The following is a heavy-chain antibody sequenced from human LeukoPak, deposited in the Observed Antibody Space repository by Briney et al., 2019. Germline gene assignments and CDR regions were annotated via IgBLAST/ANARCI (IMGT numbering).Heavy chain of an antibody. J-gene: IGHJ4*02. CDR1: GYSFTTYW. V-gene: IGHV5-51*01. Sequence: GESRQISCKGSGYSFTTYWIGWVRQMPGEGLEWMGIIYPGDSDTRYSPSFRGQVTISADKSISTAYLQWSSLKASDTAIYYCARHTPFDHWGQGTLVTVSS. CDR3: ARHTPFDH. CDR2: IYPGDSDT.